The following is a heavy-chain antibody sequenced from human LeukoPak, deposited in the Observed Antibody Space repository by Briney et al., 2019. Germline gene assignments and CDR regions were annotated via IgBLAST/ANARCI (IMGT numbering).Heavy chain of an antibody. CDR2: INPNSGGT. J-gene: IGHJ4*02. CDR1: GYTFTGYY. Sequence: ASVKVSCKASGYTFTGYYMHWVRQAPGQGLEWVGRINPNSGGTNYAQKFQGRVTMTRDTSISTAYMELSRLRSDDTAVYYCAVVPAAILSNVYWGQGTLVTVSS. V-gene: IGHV1-2*06. D-gene: IGHD2-2*01. CDR3: AVVPAAILSNVY.